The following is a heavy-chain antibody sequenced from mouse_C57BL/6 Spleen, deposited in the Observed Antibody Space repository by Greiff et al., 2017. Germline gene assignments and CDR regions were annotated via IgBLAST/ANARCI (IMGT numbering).Heavy chain of an antibody. J-gene: IGHJ2*01. CDR3: ARQGYYYGSSYPLDD. D-gene: IGHD1-1*01. CDR1: GFTFSDYY. Sequence: EVMLVESGGGLVQPGGSLKLSCAASGFTFSDYYMYWVRQTPEKRLEWVAYISNGGGSTYYPDTVKGRFTISRDNAKNTLYLQMSRLKSEDTAMYYCARQGYYYGSSYPLDDWGQGTTLTVSS. CDR2: ISNGGGST. V-gene: IGHV5-12*01.